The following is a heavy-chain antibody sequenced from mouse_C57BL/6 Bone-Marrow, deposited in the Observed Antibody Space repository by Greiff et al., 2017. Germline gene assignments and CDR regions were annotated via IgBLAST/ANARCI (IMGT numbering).Heavy chain of an antibody. CDR3: ANYGSSYYAMDY. J-gene: IGHJ4*01. D-gene: IGHD1-1*01. Sequence: VQLQQSGAELARPGASVKLSCKASGYTFTSYGISWVKQRTGQGLEWIGEIYPRSGNTYYNEKFKGKATLTADKSSSTAYMELRSLTSEDSAVXFCANYGSSYYAMDYWGQGTSITVSS. CDR1: GYTFTSYG. V-gene: IGHV1-81*01. CDR2: IYPRSGNT.